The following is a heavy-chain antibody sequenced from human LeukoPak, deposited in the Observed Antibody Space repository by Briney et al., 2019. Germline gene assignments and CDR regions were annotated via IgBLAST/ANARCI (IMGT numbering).Heavy chain of an antibody. CDR1: GFTFSSYG. V-gene: IGHV3-33*06. CDR3: AKDGDSGSRKYYFDY. Sequence: GRSLRLSCAASGFTFSSYGMHWVRQAPGKGLEWVAVIWYDGSNKYYADSVKGRFTISRDNSKNTLYLQMNSLRAEDTAVYYCAKDGDSGSRKYYFDYWGQGTLVTVSS. D-gene: IGHD1-26*01. CDR2: IWYDGSNK. J-gene: IGHJ4*02.